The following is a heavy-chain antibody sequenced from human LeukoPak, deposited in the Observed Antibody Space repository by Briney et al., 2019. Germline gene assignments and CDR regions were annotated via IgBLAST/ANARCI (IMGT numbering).Heavy chain of an antibody. J-gene: IGHJ5*02. CDR1: GYSFTSYW. V-gene: IGHV5-51*01. CDR3: ARRGKWLTQRNLFDP. Sequence: GESLKISCKGSGYSFTSYWIGWVRQMPGKGLEWMGIIYPGDSDTRYSPSFQGQVTISADKSISTAYLQWSSLKASDTAMYYCARRGKWLTQRNLFDPWGQGTLVTVSS. CDR2: IYPGDSDT. D-gene: IGHD6-19*01.